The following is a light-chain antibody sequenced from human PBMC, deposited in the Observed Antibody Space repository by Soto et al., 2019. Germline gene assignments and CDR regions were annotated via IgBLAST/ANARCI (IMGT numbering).Light chain of an antibody. CDR2: KAS. CDR1: QSISSW. Sequence: DIQMTQSPSTLSPSLVDRVTITCRASQSISSWLAWYQQKPGKAPKLLIYKASSLESGVPSRFSGGGSGTEFTLTISSLQPDDFATYYCQQYNSYSWTFGQGTKV. V-gene: IGKV1-5*03. J-gene: IGKJ1*01. CDR3: QQYNSYSWT.